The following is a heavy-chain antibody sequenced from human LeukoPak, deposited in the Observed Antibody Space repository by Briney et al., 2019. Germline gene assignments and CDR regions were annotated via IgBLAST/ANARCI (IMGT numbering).Heavy chain of an antibody. CDR2: ISGSGGST. CDR1: GFTFSDYW. J-gene: IGHJ4*02. D-gene: IGHD2-2*02. CDR3: AKAGYGTAIRNAFDY. Sequence: GGSLRLSCAASGFTFSDYWIHWVRQAPGKGLEWVSAISGSGGSTYYADSVKGRFTISRDNSKNMLYLQMNSLRAEDTAVYYCAKAGYGTAIRNAFDYWGQGTLVTVSS. V-gene: IGHV3-23*01.